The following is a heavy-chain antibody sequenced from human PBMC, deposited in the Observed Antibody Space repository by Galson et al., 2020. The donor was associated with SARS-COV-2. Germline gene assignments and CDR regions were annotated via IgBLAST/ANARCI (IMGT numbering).Heavy chain of an antibody. CDR1: GYTLTKLS. D-gene: IGHD2-2*01. Sequence: ASVKVSCKASGYTLTKLSIHWVRQAPGQGLEWMGGFDPYNGETIYAQKFQGRVTMTADTSTHTAYMELSSLRSEDTAVYYCATAVAIVVVRGDIRPIHNYYYGMDVWGQGTTVTVSS. CDR3: ATAVAIVVVRGDIRPIHNYYYGMDV. V-gene: IGHV1-24*01. J-gene: IGHJ6*02. CDR2: FDPYNGET.